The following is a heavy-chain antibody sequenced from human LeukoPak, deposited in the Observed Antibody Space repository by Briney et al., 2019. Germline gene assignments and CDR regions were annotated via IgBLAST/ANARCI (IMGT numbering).Heavy chain of an antibody. Sequence: GGSLRLSCAASGFTFSSYWMHWVRHAPGKGLVWVSRINGDGSSTSYADSVKGRFTISRDNAKNTLHLQMNSLRAEDTAVYYCATPPTIHGYWGQGTLVTVSS. CDR3: ATPPTIHGY. CDR2: INGDGSST. D-gene: IGHD2-2*02. J-gene: IGHJ4*02. CDR1: GFTFSSYW. V-gene: IGHV3-74*01.